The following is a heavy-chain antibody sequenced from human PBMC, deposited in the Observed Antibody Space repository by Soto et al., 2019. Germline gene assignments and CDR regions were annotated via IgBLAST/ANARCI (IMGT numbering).Heavy chain of an antibody. CDR1: GGSFSGYY. Sequence: QVQLQQWGAGLLKPSETLSLTCAFYGGSFSGYYWTWIRQSPGRWLEWMGEINHSGSTNFNPSLKRRVTISVDTSKNKFSLKVTSVTAADSAVYYCARGAPDYYHAMDVWGQGTTVTVSS. CDR3: ARGAPDYYHAMDV. V-gene: IGHV4-34*01. CDR2: INHSGST. J-gene: IGHJ6*02.